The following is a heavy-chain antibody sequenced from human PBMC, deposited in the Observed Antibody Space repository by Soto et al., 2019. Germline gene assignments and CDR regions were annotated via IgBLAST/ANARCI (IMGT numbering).Heavy chain of an antibody. D-gene: IGHD3-22*01. CDR1: GGTFSSYA. CDR2: IIPIVGTA. V-gene: IGHV1-69*01. Sequence: QVQLVQSGAEVKKPGSSVKVSCKASGGTFSSYAISWVRQAPGQGLEWMGGIIPIVGTANYAQKFQGRVTITADESTSTAYMELSSLRSEDTAVYYCARAILTYYYDSSGYYHFDYWGQGTLVTVSS. CDR3: ARAILTYYYDSSGYYHFDY. J-gene: IGHJ4*02.